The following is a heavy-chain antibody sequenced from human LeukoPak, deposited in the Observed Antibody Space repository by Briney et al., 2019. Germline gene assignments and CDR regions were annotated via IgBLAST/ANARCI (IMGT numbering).Heavy chain of an antibody. V-gene: IGHV4-4*07. CDR1: GGSISSYY. Sequence: SETLSLTCTVSGGSISSYYWSWIRQPAGKGLEWIGRIYTSGSTNYNPSLKSRVTMSVDTSKNQFSLKLSSVTAADTAVYYCAREGYSYGYVNYFDYWGQGTLVAVSS. CDR2: IYTSGST. D-gene: IGHD5-18*01. CDR3: AREGYSYGYVNYFDY. J-gene: IGHJ4*02.